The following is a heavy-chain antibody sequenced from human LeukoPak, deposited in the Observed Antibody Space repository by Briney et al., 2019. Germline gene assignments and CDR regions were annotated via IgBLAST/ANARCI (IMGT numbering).Heavy chain of an antibody. J-gene: IGHJ5*02. V-gene: IGHV4-59*08. CDR2: IYYSGST. Sequence: SETLSLTCTVSGGSISSYYWSWIRQPPGKGLEWIGYIYYSGSTNYNPSLKSRVTLSVDTSKNQFSLKLSSVTAADTAVYYCARGSPYGDRWFDPWGQGTLVTVSS. CDR1: GGSISSYY. CDR3: ARGSPYGDRWFDP. D-gene: IGHD4-17*01.